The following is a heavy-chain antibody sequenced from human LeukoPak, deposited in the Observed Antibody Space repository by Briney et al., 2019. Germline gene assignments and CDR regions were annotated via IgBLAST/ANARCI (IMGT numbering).Heavy chain of an antibody. D-gene: IGHD1-26*01. V-gene: IGHV1-18*01. Sequence: ASVKVSCKAPGGTFSSYAVSWVRQAPGQGLEWMGWISAYNGNTNYAQKLQGRVTMTTDTSTSTAYMELRSLRSDDTAVYYCASGSYPHLGYWGQGTLVTVSS. J-gene: IGHJ4*02. CDR3: ASGSYPHLGY. CDR1: GGTFSSYA. CDR2: ISAYNGNT.